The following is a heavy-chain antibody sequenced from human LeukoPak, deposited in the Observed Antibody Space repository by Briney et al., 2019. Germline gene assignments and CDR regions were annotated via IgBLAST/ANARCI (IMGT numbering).Heavy chain of an antibody. V-gene: IGHV1-2*06. CDR3: ARAPLGYNWFDP. J-gene: IGHJ5*02. CDR2: INPNSGGT. Sequence: VSVKVSCKASGYTFTGYYMHWVRQAPGQGLEWMGRINPNSGGTNYAQKFQGRVTMTKDTSISTGYMELSRLRSDDTAVYYCARAPLGYNWFDPWGQGTLVTV. D-gene: IGHD3-10*01. CDR1: GYTFTGYY.